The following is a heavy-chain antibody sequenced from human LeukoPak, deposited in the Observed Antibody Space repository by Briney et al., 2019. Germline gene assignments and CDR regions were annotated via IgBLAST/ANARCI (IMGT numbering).Heavy chain of an antibody. CDR3: ANDLGVPAAQRQGYYYGMDV. J-gene: IGHJ6*02. CDR1: GFTFSSFG. D-gene: IGHD2-2*01. V-gene: IGHV3-30*18. CDR2: ISCDGSYK. Sequence: GGSLRLSCAASGFTFSSFGMHWVRQAPGKGLEWVAVISCDGSYKSSADSVKGRFTISRDNSKNMLYLQMNSLRVEDTAVYYCANDLGVPAAQRQGYYYGMDVWGQGTTVTVSS.